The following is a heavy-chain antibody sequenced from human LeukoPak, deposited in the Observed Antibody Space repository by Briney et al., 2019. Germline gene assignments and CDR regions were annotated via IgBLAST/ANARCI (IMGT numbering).Heavy chain of an antibody. CDR2: ISAYNGNA. V-gene: IGHV1-18*01. J-gene: IGHJ4*02. CDR3: ARATNTYYYDSSGYYYRTAGY. CDR1: GYTFTSYG. Sequence: GASVKVSCKASGYTFTSYGISWVRQAPGQGLEWMGWISAYNGNANYAQKLQGRVTMTTDTSTSTAYMELRSLRSDDTAVYYCARATNTYYYDSSGYYYRTAGYWGQGTLATVSS. D-gene: IGHD3-22*01.